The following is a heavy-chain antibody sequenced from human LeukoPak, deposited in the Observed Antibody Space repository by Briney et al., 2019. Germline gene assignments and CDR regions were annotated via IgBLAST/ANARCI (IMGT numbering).Heavy chain of an antibody. CDR1: GGSISSYY. V-gene: IGHV4-59*01. Sequence: SETLSLTCTVSGGSISSYYWSWIRQPPGKGLEWIGYIYYSGSTNYNPSLKSRVTISVDTSKNQFSLKLSSVTAADTAVCYCARTPGHCSSTSCYSWFDPWGQGTLVTVSS. D-gene: IGHD2-2*01. CDR3: ARTPGHCSSTSCYSWFDP. CDR2: IYYSGST. J-gene: IGHJ5*02.